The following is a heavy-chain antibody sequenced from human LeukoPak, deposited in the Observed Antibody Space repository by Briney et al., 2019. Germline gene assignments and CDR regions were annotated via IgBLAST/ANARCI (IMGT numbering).Heavy chain of an antibody. J-gene: IGHJ4*02. CDR2: GTHERVT. CDR3: ARGLNILDY. V-gene: IGHV4-34*01. CDR1: GGSLSGNY. Sequence: SETLSLTCAVHGGSLSGNYWSWIRQPPGKGLQWIGQGTHERVTTYNPSLKSRVTISVDTPRNQVSLKVTSLTAADTAVYYCARGLNILDYWGQGTLVTVSS.